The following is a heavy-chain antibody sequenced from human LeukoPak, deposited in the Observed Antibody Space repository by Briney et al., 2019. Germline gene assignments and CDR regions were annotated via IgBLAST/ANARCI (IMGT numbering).Heavy chain of an antibody. Sequence: GGSVTVSCKASGGTFSSYAISWVRQAPGQGLEWMGGIIPIFGTANYAQKFQGRVTITTDESTSTAYMELSSLTYEDTAVYYCARRIFEDGDTYAFDIWGQGTMVTVSA. V-gene: IGHV1-69*05. J-gene: IGHJ3*02. CDR3: ARRIFEDGDTYAFDI. CDR1: GGTFSSYA. D-gene: IGHD3-3*02. CDR2: IIPIFGTA.